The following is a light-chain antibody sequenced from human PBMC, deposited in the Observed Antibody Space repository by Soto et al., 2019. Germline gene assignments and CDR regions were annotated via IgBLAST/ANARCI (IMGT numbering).Light chain of an antibody. CDR2: GAS. V-gene: IGKV1-17*03. J-gene: IGKJ5*01. Sequence: DIQMTQSPSAVSASVGDTVTVTCRASQGITTFLAWFRQRPGKVPERLIYGASSLQSGVPSRFSGRGSGTEFTLTISSLQPEDFGTYYCQQLKSNLITFGQGTRLEIK. CDR3: QQLKSNLIT. CDR1: QGITTF.